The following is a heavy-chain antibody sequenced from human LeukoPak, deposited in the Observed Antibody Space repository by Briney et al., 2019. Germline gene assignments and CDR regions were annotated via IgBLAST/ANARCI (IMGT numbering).Heavy chain of an antibody. V-gene: IGHV1-2*02. CDR3: ARDHGRPRYYYYYMDV. Sequence: NSGGSLRLSCAASGFTFSNYALHWVRQAPGQGLEWMGWINPNSGGTNYAQKFQGRVTMTRDTSISTAYMELSRLRSDDTAVYYCARDHGRPRYYYYYMDVWGKGTTVTVSS. CDR1: GFTFSNYA. J-gene: IGHJ6*03. CDR2: INPNSGGT.